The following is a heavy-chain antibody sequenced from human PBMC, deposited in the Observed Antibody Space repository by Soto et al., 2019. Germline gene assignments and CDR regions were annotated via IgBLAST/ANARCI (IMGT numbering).Heavy chain of an antibody. Sequence: GGSLRLSCAASGFTFSSYGMHWVRQAPGKGLEWVAVISYDGSNKYYADSVKGRFTISRDNSKNTLYLQMNSLRAEDTAVYYCAKDLRYSRQYYYYYGMNVWGQGTTVTVSS. CDR3: AKDLRYSRQYYYYYGMNV. V-gene: IGHV3-30*18. D-gene: IGHD2-15*01. CDR2: ISYDGSNK. CDR1: GFTFSSYG. J-gene: IGHJ6*02.